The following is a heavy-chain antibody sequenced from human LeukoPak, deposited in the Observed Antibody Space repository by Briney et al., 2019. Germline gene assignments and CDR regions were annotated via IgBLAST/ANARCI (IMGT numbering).Heavy chain of an antibody. Sequence: SETLSLTCTGSGGSISSYYWSWIGQPPGKGLEWIWYIYYSGSTNYNPSLKSRVTISVDTSKNQFSLKLSSVTAADTAVYYCARVPRSPYDRSRYYPYYFDYWGQGTLVTVSS. J-gene: IGHJ4*02. V-gene: IGHV4-59*01. CDR2: IYYSGST. CDR3: ARVPRSPYDRSRYYPYYFDY. D-gene: IGHD3-22*01. CDR1: GGSISSYY.